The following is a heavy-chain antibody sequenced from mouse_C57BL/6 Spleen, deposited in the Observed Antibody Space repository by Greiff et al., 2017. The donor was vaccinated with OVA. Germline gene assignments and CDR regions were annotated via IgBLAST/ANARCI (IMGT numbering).Heavy chain of an antibody. V-gene: IGHV1-15*01. CDR3: TRSGATVVDWYFDV. CDR2: IDPETGGT. Sequence: VQLQQSGAELVRPGASVTLSCKASGYTFTDYEMHWVKQPPVHGLEWIGAIDPETGGTAYNQKFKGKAIMTAAKTSSKAYMELRSLTSEDSAVYYCTRSGATVVDWYFDVWGTGTTVTVSS. J-gene: IGHJ1*03. CDR1: GYTFTDYE. D-gene: IGHD1-1*01.